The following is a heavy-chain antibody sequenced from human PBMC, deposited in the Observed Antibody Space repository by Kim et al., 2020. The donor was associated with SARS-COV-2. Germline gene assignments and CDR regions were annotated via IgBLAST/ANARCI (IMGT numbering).Heavy chain of an antibody. D-gene: IGHD1-26*01. Sequence: VKVSCKASGYTFTSYDINWVRQATGQGLEWMGWMNPNSGNTGYAQKFQGRVTMTRNTSISTAYMELSSLRSEDTAVYYCARAHPGGRFYYYGMDVWGQGTTGTVSS. CDR1: GYTFTSYD. V-gene: IGHV1-8*01. J-gene: IGHJ6*02. CDR2: MNPNSGNT. CDR3: ARAHPGGRFYYYGMDV.